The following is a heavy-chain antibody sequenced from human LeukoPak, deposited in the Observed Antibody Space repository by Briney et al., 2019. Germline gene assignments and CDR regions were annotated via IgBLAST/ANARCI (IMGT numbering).Heavy chain of an antibody. D-gene: IGHD1-1*01. J-gene: IGHJ4*01. CDR1: GFIFNTYG. CDR2: IRYDGSDK. Sequence: PGGSLRLSCAASGFIFNTYGMHWVRQAPGKGLEWVTFIRYDGSDKYYADSVNGRFTISRDDSKNTLYLQMNTLRAEDTAVYYCVKDRERVLTTTSCSFDYWGHGTLVTVSS. CDR3: VKDRERVLTTTSCSFDY. V-gene: IGHV3-30*02.